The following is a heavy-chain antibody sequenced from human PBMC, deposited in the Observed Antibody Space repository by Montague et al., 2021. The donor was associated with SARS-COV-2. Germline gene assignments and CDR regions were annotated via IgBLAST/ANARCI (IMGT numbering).Heavy chain of an antibody. V-gene: IGHV4-39*01. J-gene: IGHJ2*01. CDR1: GGSISSSSYY. Sequence: SETLSLTCTVSGGSISSSSYYWGWIRQPPGKGLEWIGSIYYSGSTYYNPSLKSRVTISVDTSKNQFSLKLSSVTAADTAGYYCAGRVVVPAAIGHWYFDLWGRGTLVTVSS. D-gene: IGHD2-2*02. CDR2: IYYSGST. CDR3: AGRVVVPAAIGHWYFDL.